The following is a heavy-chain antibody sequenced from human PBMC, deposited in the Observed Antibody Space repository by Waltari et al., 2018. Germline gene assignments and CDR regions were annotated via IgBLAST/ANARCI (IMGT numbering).Heavy chain of an antibody. CDR1: GGSFSGYY. Sequence: QVQLQQWGAGLLKPSETLSLTCAVYGGSFSGYYWSWIRQPPGKGLEWLGEIHHSGSTNSNPSLKGRVTISVDTSKNQFSLKLSSVTAADTAVYYCARCLSRHTSSGYYRDYYYMDVWGKGTTVTVSS. J-gene: IGHJ6*03. D-gene: IGHD3-22*01. CDR3: ARCLSRHTSSGYYRDYYYMDV. V-gene: IGHV4-34*01. CDR2: IHHSGST.